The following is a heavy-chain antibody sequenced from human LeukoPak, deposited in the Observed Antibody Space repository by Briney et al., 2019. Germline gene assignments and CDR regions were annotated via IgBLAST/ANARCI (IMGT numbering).Heavy chain of an antibody. CDR1: GFTFSSYA. CDR3: ARGNSHSFDY. CDR2: INSDGSST. V-gene: IGHV3-74*01. J-gene: IGHJ4*02. Sequence: GGSLRLSCAASGFTFSSYAMSWVRQTPGKGPVWVSRINSDGSSTSYADSAKGRFTISRDNAKNTLYLEVNSLTAEDTAVYYCARGNSHSFDYWGQGALVTVSS. D-gene: IGHD4-4*01.